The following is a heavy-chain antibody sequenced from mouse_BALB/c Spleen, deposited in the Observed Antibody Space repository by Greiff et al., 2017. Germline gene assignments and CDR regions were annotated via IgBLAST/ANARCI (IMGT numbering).Heavy chain of an antibody. CDR2: IWSGGST. Sequence: VKLQESGPGLVQPSQSLSITCTVSGFSLTSYGVHWVRQSPGKGLEWLGVIWSGGSTDYNAAFISRLSISKDNSKSQVFFKMNSLQANDTAIYYCARRAGTLGYWYFDVWGAGTTVTVSS. CDR1: GFSLTSYG. V-gene: IGHV2-2*02. J-gene: IGHJ1*01. CDR3: ARRAGTLGYWYFDV. D-gene: IGHD4-1*01.